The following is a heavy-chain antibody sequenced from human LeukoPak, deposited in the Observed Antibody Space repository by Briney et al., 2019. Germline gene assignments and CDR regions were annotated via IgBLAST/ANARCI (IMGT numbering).Heavy chain of an antibody. J-gene: IGHJ3*02. CDR1: GFTFSSYA. CDR3: AAQYQLPSNAFDI. V-gene: IGHV3-23*01. Sequence: PGGSLRLSCAASGFTFSSYAMSWVRQAPGKGLEWVSAISISGGSTYYADSVKGRSTISRDNSKNTLYVQLNSLRAEDTAVYYCAAQYQLPSNAFDIWGQGTMVTVSS. D-gene: IGHD2-2*01. CDR2: ISISGGST.